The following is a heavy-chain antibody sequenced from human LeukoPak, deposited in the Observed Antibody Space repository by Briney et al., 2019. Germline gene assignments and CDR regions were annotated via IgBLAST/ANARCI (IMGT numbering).Heavy chain of an antibody. J-gene: IGHJ5*02. Sequence: GGSRRLSCAASGFTFSSYSMNWVRQPPGKWLEWVSSITSSSGYIYYADSVKGRFTISRANAKNSLFLQMNSLRAEDTAVYYCGRVGSPTVVSRLTWFDTWGQGTLVTVSS. D-gene: IGHD4-23*01. CDR1: GFTFSSYS. CDR3: GRVGSPTVVSRLTWFDT. CDR2: ITSSSGYI. V-gene: IGHV3-21*01.